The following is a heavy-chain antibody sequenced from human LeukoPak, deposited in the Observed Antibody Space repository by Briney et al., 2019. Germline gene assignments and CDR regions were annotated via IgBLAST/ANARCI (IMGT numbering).Heavy chain of an antibody. CDR3: ARGVDYSNYYYMDV. CDR1: GGSISSSSYY. V-gene: IGHV4-39*07. CDR2: IYYSGST. Sequence: SETLSLTCTVSGGSISSSSYYWGWIRQPPGKGLEWIGSIYYSGSTYYNPSLKSRVTISVDTSKNQFSLKLSSVTAADTAVYYCARGVDYSNYYYMDVWGKGTTVTVSS. J-gene: IGHJ6*03. D-gene: IGHD4-11*01.